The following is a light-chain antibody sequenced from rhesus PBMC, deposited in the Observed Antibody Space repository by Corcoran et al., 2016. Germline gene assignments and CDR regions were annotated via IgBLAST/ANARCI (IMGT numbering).Light chain of an antibody. V-gene: IGKV1-74*01. CDR2: KAS. J-gene: IGKJ4*01. CDR1: VNVNNY. CDR3: RHGCGAT. Sequence: DIQMTQSPSSLSASVGDRVTLTFRASVNVNNYLNWYQQKPGKAPKLRIYKASTLQSGVPSRVSGSGYGTDYTFPIGSLQAEDVSTYYSRHGCGATFGGGAKVEVK.